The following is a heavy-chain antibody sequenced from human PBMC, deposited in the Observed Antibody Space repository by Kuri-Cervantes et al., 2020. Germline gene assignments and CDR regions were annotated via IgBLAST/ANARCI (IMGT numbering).Heavy chain of an antibody. Sequence: GESLKISCAGSGFTFTYAWMSWVRQAPGKGLEWVANIKQDGSEKYYVDSVKGRFTISRDNAKNSLYLQMNSLRAEDTAVYYCAKHYYYGSGRPFDYWGQGTLVTVSS. CDR3: AKHYYYGSGRPFDY. CDR1: GFTFTYAW. V-gene: IGHV3-7*01. CDR2: IKQDGSEK. J-gene: IGHJ4*02. D-gene: IGHD3-10*01.